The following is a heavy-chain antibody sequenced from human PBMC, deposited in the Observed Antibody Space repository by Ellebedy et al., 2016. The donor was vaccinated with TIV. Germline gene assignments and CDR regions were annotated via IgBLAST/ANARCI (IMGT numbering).Heavy chain of an antibody. CDR2: ISGYNGNT. CDR3: TRVWSYDILFWLDP. J-gene: IGHJ5*02. Sequence: AASVKVSCKASGYTFSSSGIGWVRHAPGQGLEWMGWISGYNGNTKYAQKFQDRVTMTTDTSTSTAYMDLRSLRSDDTAVYYCTRVWSYDILFWLDPWGQGTLVTVSS. D-gene: IGHD3-9*01. CDR1: GYTFSSSG. V-gene: IGHV1-18*01.